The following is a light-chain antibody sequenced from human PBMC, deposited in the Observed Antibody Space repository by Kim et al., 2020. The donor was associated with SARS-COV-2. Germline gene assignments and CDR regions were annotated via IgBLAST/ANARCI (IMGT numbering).Light chain of an antibody. CDR1: SYNIGSNY. J-gene: IGLJ3*02. Sequence: PGQRVTISCSGSSYNIGSNYVYWYQQLPGTAPKLLIYRNNQRPSGVPDRFSGSKSGTSASLAISGLRSEDEADYYCAAWDDSFWVFGGGTQLTVL. V-gene: IGLV1-47*01. CDR2: RNN. CDR3: AAWDDSFWV.